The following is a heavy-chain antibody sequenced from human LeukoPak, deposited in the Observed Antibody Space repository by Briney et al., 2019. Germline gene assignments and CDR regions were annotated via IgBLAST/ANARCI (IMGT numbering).Heavy chain of an antibody. Sequence: SETLSLTCTVSGGSISSYYWSWIRQPPGKGLEWIVYIYYSGSTNYNPSLKSRVTISVDTSKNQFSLKLSSVTAADTAVYYCARGGTTVTPGLLWFDPWGQGTLVTVSS. D-gene: IGHD4-17*01. CDR2: IYYSGST. V-gene: IGHV4-59*01. CDR3: ARGGTTVTPGLLWFDP. CDR1: GGSISSYY. J-gene: IGHJ5*02.